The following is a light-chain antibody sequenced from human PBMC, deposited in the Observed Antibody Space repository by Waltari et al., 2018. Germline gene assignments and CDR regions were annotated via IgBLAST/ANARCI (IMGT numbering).Light chain of an antibody. CDR1: SNDVGGYNS. Sequence: QSALTQPASVSGSPGQSVTIFCAGTSNDVGGYNSVSWYQEHPGQAPRVIIYDVSDRPAWVSYRFSGSKSGNTASLTISGLQAEDEADYYCSSQSSNDVVLFGGGTKLTVL. V-gene: IGLV2-14*01. CDR3: SSQSSNDVVL. CDR2: DVS. J-gene: IGLJ2*01.